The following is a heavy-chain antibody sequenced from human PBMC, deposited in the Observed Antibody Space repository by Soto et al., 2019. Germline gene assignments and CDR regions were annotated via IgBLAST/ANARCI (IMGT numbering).Heavy chain of an antibody. CDR1: GDSISSGRYH. Sequence: QLQLQESGPGLVKPSETLSLICTVSGDSISSGRYHWGWIRQPPGKGLEFIATIHYTGNTHYNPSLRSRVTIFADTSKSHFSLRLSSVTAADTAVYYCASDDGFGVVTPFMDYGGQGTLVTVSS. D-gene: IGHD3-3*01. CDR3: ASDDGFGVVTPFMDY. CDR2: IHYTGNT. J-gene: IGHJ4*02. V-gene: IGHV4-39*02.